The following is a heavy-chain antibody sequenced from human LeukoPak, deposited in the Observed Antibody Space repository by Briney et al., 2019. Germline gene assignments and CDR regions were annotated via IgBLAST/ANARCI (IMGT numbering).Heavy chain of an antibody. V-gene: IGHV4-38-2*02. CDR1: GYSISSGYY. D-gene: IGHD5-12*01. J-gene: IGHJ6*04. CDR2: IYHSGST. Sequence: SETLSLTCTVSGYSISSGYYWGWIRQPPGKGLEWIGSIYHSGSTYYNPSLKSRVTISVDTSKNQFSLKLSSVTAADTAVYYCARDPWLVWGKGTTVTVSS. CDR3: ARDPWLV.